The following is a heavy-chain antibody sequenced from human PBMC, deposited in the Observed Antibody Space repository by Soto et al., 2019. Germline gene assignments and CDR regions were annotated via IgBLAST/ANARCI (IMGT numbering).Heavy chain of an antibody. CDR3: ARASGWQLSGYDWYAFDI. V-gene: IGHV1-2*04. J-gene: IGHJ3*02. CDR1: GYTFTGYY. D-gene: IGHD5-12*01. CDR2: INPNSGGT. Sequence: ASVKVSCKASGYTFTGYYMHWVRQAPGQGLEWMGWINPNSGGTNYAQKFQGWVTMTRDTSISTAYMELSRLRSDDTAVYYCARASGWQLSGYDWYAFDIWGQGTMVTVSS.